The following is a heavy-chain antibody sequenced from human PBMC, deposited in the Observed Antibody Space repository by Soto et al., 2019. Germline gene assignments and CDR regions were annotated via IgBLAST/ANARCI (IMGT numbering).Heavy chain of an antibody. Sequence: GGSLRLSCSGSGFTFSNHWMHWVRQAPGKGLVWVSRINSDGSSTTYADSVKGRFTISRDNAKNTLYLQMNSLRAEDTAVYYCASPPRRDGYNYLGYWGQGPLVTVSS. V-gene: IGHV3-74*01. D-gene: IGHD6-25*01. CDR2: INSDGSST. CDR3: ASPPRRDGYNYLGY. J-gene: IGHJ4*02. CDR1: GFTFSNHW.